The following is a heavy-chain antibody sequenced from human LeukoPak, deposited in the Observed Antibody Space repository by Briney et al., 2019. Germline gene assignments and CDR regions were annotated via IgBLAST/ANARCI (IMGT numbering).Heavy chain of an antibody. CDR2: INHSGST. V-gene: IGHV4-34*01. J-gene: IGHJ4*02. D-gene: IGHD6-13*01. CDR1: GGSFSGYY. Sequence: SETLSLTCAVHGGSFSGYYWSWIRQPPGKGLEWIGEINHSGSTNYNPSLKSRVTISVDTSKNQFSLKLSSVTAADMAVYHCASYSSKRDYWGQGTLVTVSS. CDR3: ASYSSKRDY.